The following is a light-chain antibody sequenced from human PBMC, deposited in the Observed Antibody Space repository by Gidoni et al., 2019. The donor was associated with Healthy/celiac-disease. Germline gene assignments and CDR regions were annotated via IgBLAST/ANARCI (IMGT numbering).Light chain of an antibody. CDR1: PDISNY. V-gene: IGKV1-33*01. J-gene: IGKJ2*01. Sequence: DIQMTQSPSSLSASVGARVTITCQASPDISNYLNWYQQKPGKAPKLLIYDASNLETGVPSRFSGSGPGTDFTFTISSLQPEDIATYYCQQYDNLPYTFGQGTKLEI. CDR3: QQYDNLPYT. CDR2: DAS.